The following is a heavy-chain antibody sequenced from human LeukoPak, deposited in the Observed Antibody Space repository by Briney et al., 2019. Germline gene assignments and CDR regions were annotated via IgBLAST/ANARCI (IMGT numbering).Heavy chain of an antibody. J-gene: IGHJ4*02. V-gene: IGHV3-30*04. D-gene: IGHD1-1*01. Sequence: GGSLRLSCAASGLTFSPYAMHWLRQAPGKGLEWVAFVSYDGNNEYYADSVKSRFTISRDNSKNTLYLQMNSLRAEDTAVYYCAGDSERRASLDYWGQGTLVTVSS. CDR1: GLTFSPYA. CDR3: AGDSERRASLDY. CDR2: VSYDGNNE.